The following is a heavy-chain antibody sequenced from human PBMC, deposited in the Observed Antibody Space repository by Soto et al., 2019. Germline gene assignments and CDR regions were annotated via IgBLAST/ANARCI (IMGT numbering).Heavy chain of an antibody. CDR3: AREIFGGMDV. Sequence: SETLSLTCAVYGGSFSGYYWSWIRQPPGKGLEWIGEINHSGSTNYNPSLKSRVTISVDTSKNQFSLKLSSVTAADTAVYYCAREIFGGMDVWGQGTTVTVSS. CDR1: GGSFSGYY. V-gene: IGHV4-34*01. CDR2: INHSGST. J-gene: IGHJ6*02. D-gene: IGHD3-3*01.